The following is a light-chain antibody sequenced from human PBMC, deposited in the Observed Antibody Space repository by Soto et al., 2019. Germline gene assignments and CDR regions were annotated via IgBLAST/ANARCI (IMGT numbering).Light chain of an antibody. V-gene: IGKV1-39*01. CDR2: GAS. Sequence: DIPMTQSPSSLSASVGHRVTITCRASQTITTYLHWNKQKPGEAPKLLIFGASSLHSGVPSRFTGSGSGTDFTLTISSLQPEDLATYHCQQSHSTPWTFGQGTKVQIK. CDR1: QTITTY. CDR3: QQSHSTPWT. J-gene: IGKJ1*01.